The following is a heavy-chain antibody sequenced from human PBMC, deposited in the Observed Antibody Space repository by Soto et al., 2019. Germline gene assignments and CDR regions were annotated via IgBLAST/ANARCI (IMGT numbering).Heavy chain of an antibody. V-gene: IGHV4-59*01. Sequence: QVQLQESGPGLVKPSETLSLTCTVSGDSISSYYWSWIRQPPGKGLEWIGYIYYSGSTSYNPSLESRVTISVDTSENQFSLKLSSVTAADTAVYYCARLRRMTAITVSYYFDYWGQGTLVTVSS. J-gene: IGHJ4*02. CDR2: IYYSGST. D-gene: IGHD4-4*01. CDR3: ARLRRMTAITVSYYFDY. CDR1: GDSISSYY.